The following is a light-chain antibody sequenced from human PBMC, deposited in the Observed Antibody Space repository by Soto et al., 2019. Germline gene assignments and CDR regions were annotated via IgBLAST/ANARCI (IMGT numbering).Light chain of an antibody. CDR1: SSNIGNNV. Sequence: QPVLTQPPSVSEAPRQRVTISCSGSSSNIGNNVVSWYQQLPGKSPKLLIYYDDLLPSGVADRFSGSKSGTSASLAISGLQSEDEADYFCVAWDDILNGPVFGGGTKVTVL. CDR3: VAWDDILNGPV. CDR2: YDD. V-gene: IGLV1-36*01. J-gene: IGLJ3*02.